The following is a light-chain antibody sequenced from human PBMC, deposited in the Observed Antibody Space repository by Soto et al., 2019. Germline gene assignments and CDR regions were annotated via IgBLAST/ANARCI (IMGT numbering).Light chain of an antibody. J-gene: IGLJ1*01. CDR3: SSFTTNRLYV. V-gene: IGLV2-14*01. CDR2: GVR. Sequence: QSALTQPRSVSGSPGLSVTISCTGTSSDVGSYEYISWYQQHPGKAPKLLIHGVRNRPPGISSRFSGSKSGFTASLTISGLQAEDEADYYCSSFTTNRLYVFGPGTKLTVL. CDR1: SSDVGSYEY.